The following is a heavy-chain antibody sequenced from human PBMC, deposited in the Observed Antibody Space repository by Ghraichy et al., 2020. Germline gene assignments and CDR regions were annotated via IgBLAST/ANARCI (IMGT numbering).Heavy chain of an antibody. V-gene: IGHV4-39*01. CDR3: ASLSYSSSPRYYYYYGMYV. CDR2: IYYSGST. Sequence: SETLSLTCTVSGGSISSSSYYWGWIRQPPGKGLEWIGSIYYSGSTYYNPSLKSRITISVDTSKNQFSLKLSTVTAADTAVYYCASLSYSSSPRYYYYYGMYVWAHGTPFTVSS. D-gene: IGHD6-6*01. J-gene: IGHJ6*02. CDR1: GGSISSSSYY.